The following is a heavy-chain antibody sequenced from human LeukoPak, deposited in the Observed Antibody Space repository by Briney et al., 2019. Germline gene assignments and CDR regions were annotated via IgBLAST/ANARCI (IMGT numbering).Heavy chain of an antibody. V-gene: IGHV3-74*01. CDR2: ISSDGRTT. CDR3: ARDSRYYYDSRNYDNVAFDM. D-gene: IGHD3-10*01. J-gene: IGHJ3*02. Sequence: GGSLRLSCAASGFTFSSYWMHWVRQGPGKGLVWVSRISSDGRTTSYADSVKGRFTTSRDNAKNTLYLQMNSLRVEDTAVYYCARDSRYYYDSRNYDNVAFDMWGQGTMVTVSS. CDR1: GFTFSSYW.